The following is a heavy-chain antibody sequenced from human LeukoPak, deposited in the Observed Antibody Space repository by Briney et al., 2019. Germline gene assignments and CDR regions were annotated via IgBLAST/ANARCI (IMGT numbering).Heavy chain of an antibody. V-gene: IGHV3-48*03. Sequence: GGSLRLSCAASGFTFSNYELNWVRQAPGKGLEWVSYISSRGTTMYYADSVKGRFTISRDNAKNSLYLQMNSLRAEDTAVYYCARDRLAAFDIWGQGTMVTVSS. CDR2: ISSRGTTM. J-gene: IGHJ3*02. CDR1: GFTFSNYE. CDR3: ARDRLAAFDI.